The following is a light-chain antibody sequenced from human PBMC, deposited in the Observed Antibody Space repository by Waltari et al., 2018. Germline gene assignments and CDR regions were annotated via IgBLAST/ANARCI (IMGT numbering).Light chain of an antibody. V-gene: IGKV1-39*01. J-gene: IGKJ4*01. Sequence: DIQLTQSPSSLSASVGDRVTITCRASQSIGDYLNWYQQKPGKAPKVLIYGSSILESGVPSRFSGSGYGTEFTLTISRLQPEDFATYYCQQSYTSLLLTFGGGTKVDIK. CDR3: QQSYTSLLLT. CDR2: GSS. CDR1: QSIGDY.